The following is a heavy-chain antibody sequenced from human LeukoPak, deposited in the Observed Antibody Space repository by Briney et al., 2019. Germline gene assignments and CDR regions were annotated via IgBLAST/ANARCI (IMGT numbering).Heavy chain of an antibody. CDR3: ARVDTAMDGVGFDY. V-gene: IGHV3-48*04. D-gene: IGHD5-18*01. CDR2: ISSSSSTI. Sequence: GGSLRLSCAASGFTFSSYSMNWVRQAPGKGLEWVSYISSSSSTIYYADSVKGRFTISRDNAKNSLYLQMNSLRAEDTAVYYCARVDTAMDGVGFDYWGQGTLVTVSS. CDR1: GFTFSSYS. J-gene: IGHJ4*02.